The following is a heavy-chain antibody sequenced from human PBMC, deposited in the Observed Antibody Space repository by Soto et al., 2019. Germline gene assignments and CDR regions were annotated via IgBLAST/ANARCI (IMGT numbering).Heavy chain of an antibody. V-gene: IGHV3-30-3*01. CDR3: ERHSRWIQLSGTFDY. D-gene: IGHD5-18*01. J-gene: IGHJ4*02. CDR1: GFTFSSYA. Sequence: GGSLRLSCAASGFTFSSYAMHWVRQAPGKGLEWVAVISYDGSNKYYADSVKGRFTISRDNSKNTLYLQMNSLRAEDTAVYYCERHSRWIQLSGTFDYWGQGTLVTVYS. CDR2: ISYDGSNK.